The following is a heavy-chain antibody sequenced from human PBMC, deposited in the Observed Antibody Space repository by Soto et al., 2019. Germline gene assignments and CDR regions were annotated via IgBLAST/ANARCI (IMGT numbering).Heavy chain of an antibody. CDR3: ARITMVRGVISYYYYGMDV. D-gene: IGHD3-10*01. J-gene: IGHJ6*02. CDR2: IIPIFGTA. CDR1: GDTFSSYA. Sequence: SVKVSCKASGDTFSSYAISWVRQAPGQGLEWMGGIIPIFGTANYAQKFQGRVTITAGESTSTAFMELSSLRSEDTAVYYCARITMVRGVISYYYYGMDVWGQGTTVTVSS. V-gene: IGHV1-69*13.